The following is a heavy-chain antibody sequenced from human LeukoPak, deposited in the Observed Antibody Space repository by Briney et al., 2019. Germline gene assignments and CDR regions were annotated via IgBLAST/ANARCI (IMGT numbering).Heavy chain of an antibody. CDR1: GYNFATYG. V-gene: IGHV1-18*01. CDR3: AKVAGDRMDY. CDR2: ISANNGKT. J-gene: IGHJ4*02. Sequence: EASLKVSCKASGYNFATYGFCWVRQAPGHGLEWMGWISANNGKTAYAQKFQGRVTLTTDTSTTTAYLELRTLRPDDTAVYYCAKVAGDRMDYWGRGTLVT. D-gene: IGHD1-1*01.